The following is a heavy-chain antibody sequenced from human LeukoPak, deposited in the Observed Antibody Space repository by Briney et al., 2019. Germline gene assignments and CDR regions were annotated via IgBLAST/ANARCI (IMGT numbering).Heavy chain of an antibody. D-gene: IGHD3-10*01. V-gene: IGHV3-30*02. Sequence: GGSLRLSCAASEFTFSTYGMHWVRQAPGKGLEWVAFIRYDGSNKYYADSVKGRFTISRDNSKNTLYLQMNSLRAEDTAVYYCAKDLGLPGYMDVWGKGTTVTISS. CDR3: AKDLGLPGYMDV. CDR2: IRYDGSNK. J-gene: IGHJ6*03. CDR1: EFTFSTYG.